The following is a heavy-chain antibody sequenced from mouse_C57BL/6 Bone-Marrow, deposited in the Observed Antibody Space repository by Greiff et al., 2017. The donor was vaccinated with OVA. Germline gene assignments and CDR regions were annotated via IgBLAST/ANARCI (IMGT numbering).Heavy chain of an antibody. CDR3: ARSLDTVVAKGFDY. CDR1: GYAFTNYL. V-gene: IGHV1-54*01. J-gene: IGHJ2*01. D-gene: IGHD1-1*01. CDR2: INPGSGGT. Sequence: QVQLQQSGAELVRPGTSVKVSCKASGYAFTNYLIEWVKQRPGQGLEWIGVINPGSGGTNYNEKFKGKATLTADKSSSTAYMQLSSLTSEDSAVYFCARSLDTVVAKGFDYWGQGTTLTVSS.